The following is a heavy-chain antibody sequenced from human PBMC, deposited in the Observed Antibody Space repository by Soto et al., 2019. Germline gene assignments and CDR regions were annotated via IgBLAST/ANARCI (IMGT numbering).Heavy chain of an antibody. J-gene: IGHJ6*03. V-gene: IGHV3-23*01. CDR2: ISGSGGST. Sequence: AGGSLRLSCAAPGFTFSSYAMSWVRQAPGKGLEWVSAISGSGGSTYYADSVKGRFTISRDNSKNTLYLQMNSLRAEDTAVYYCAKSTDTVVVRMDVWGKGTTVTVSS. D-gene: IGHD2-2*01. CDR3: AKSTDTVVVRMDV. CDR1: GFTFSSYA.